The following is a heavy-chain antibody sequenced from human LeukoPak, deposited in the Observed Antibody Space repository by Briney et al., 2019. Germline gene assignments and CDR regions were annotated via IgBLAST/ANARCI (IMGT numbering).Heavy chain of an antibody. CDR3: ASASHYYDSSGYYTPFDY. CDR2: IYPGDSDT. CDR1: GYSFTSYW. J-gene: IGHJ4*02. Sequence: GESLKISCQGSGYSFTSYWIGWVRQMPGKGLEWMGIIYPGDSDTRYSPSFQGQVTISADKSISTAYLQWSSLKASDTAMYYCASASHYYDSSGYYTPFDYWGQGTLVTVSS. V-gene: IGHV5-51*01. D-gene: IGHD3-22*01.